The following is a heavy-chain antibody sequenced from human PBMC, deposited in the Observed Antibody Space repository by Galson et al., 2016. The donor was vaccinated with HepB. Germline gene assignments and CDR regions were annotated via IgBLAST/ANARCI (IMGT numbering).Heavy chain of an antibody. V-gene: IGHV3-30*18. D-gene: IGHD2-15*01. Sequence: SLRLSCAASGFTFSTYGFHWVRQAPGKGLEWVAVISYDGSNKYYADSVKGRFTISRDNSKNTLHLQMNSLSADDTAVYFCAKDVGPYCTGGSCYGVDVWGQGTTVTGSS. J-gene: IGHJ6*02. CDR2: ISYDGSNK. CDR1: GFTFSTYG. CDR3: AKDVGPYCTGGSCYGVDV.